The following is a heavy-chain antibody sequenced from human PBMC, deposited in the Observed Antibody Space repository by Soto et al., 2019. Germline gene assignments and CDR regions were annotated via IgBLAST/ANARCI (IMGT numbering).Heavy chain of an antibody. CDR2: ISGSGGST. J-gene: IGHJ6*02. D-gene: IGHD2-21*01. CDR1: GFTFSTYG. V-gene: IGHV3-23*01. Sequence: EVQVLESGGGLVQSGGSLRLSCAASGFTFSTYGMSWVRQAPGEGLEWVSAISGSGGSTYYADSVKGRFTISRDNSKNTLYLQMNSLRDEDTAVYYCAKDPRSVVERSVYGMDVWGQGTTVTVSS. CDR3: AKDPRSVVERSVYGMDV.